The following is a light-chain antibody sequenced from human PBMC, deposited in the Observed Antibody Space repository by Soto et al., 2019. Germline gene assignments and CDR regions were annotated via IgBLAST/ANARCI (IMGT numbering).Light chain of an antibody. CDR2: DAS. CDR3: QQHDDPST. Sequence: DIQMTQSASSLSASVGDTVTITCQANRDISDSLNWYQQRAGQAPKLLIFDASNVQSGVPARFSGSGTGTSFILTISSLQPEDFAPYYCQQHDDPSTFGGGTKVEIK. J-gene: IGKJ4*01. CDR1: RDISDS. V-gene: IGKV1-33*01.